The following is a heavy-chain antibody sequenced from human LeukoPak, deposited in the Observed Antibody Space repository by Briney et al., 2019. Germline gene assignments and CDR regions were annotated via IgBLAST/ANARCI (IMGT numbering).Heavy chain of an antibody. J-gene: IGHJ4*02. CDR3: ARGGGGANSSGDY. Sequence: SETLSLTCTVPGDSISSDGYYWSWIRQHPGEGLEWIGYIYYSGGTHYNPSLRSRLTISVDTSKNQFSLNLSSVAAAGTAVDFFARGGGGANSSGDYWGQGTLVTVSS. V-gene: IGHV4-31*03. CDR2: IYYSGGT. D-gene: IGHD1-26*01. CDR1: GDSISSDGYY.